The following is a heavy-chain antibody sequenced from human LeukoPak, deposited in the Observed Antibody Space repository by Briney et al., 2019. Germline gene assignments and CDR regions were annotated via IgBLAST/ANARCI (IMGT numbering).Heavy chain of an antibody. J-gene: IGHJ4*02. CDR3: ARTLTYGDYDFDY. Sequence: ASVKVSCKSSGYTFTSYDINWVRQATGQGLEWMGWMNPNSGNTGYAQKFQGRVTMTRDTSISTAYVELNSLRSEDTAVYYCARTLTYGDYDFDYWGQGTLVTVSS. V-gene: IGHV1-8*01. CDR1: GYTFTSYD. D-gene: IGHD4-17*01. CDR2: MNPNSGNT.